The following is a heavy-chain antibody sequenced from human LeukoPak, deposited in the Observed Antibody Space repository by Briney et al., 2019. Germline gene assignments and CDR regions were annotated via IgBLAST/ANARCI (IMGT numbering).Heavy chain of an antibody. V-gene: IGHV3-7*01. Sequence: GGSLRLSCAASGFTFSRYWMSWVRQAPGKGLEWVANIKQDGSEKDYVDSVKGRFTISRDNSKNTLYLQMNSLRAEDTAVYYCARNGYCSGGSCLIYYMDVWGKGTTVTVSS. CDR2: IKQDGSEK. J-gene: IGHJ6*03. CDR3: ARNGYCSGGSCLIYYMDV. D-gene: IGHD2-15*01. CDR1: GFTFSRYW.